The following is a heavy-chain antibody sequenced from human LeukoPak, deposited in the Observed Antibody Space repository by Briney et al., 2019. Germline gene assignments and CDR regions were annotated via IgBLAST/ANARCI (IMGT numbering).Heavy chain of an antibody. CDR1: GFTFSGSA. D-gene: IGHD6-19*01. CDR3: TRLDSSGWFGGDY. J-gene: IGHJ4*02. Sequence: GGSLRLSCAASGFTFSGSAMHWVRQASGKGLEWVGRIRSKANSYATAYAASVKGRFTISRDDSKNTAYLQMNSLKTEDTAVYYCTRLDSSGWFGGDYWGQGTLVTVSS. V-gene: IGHV3-73*01. CDR2: IRSKANSYAT.